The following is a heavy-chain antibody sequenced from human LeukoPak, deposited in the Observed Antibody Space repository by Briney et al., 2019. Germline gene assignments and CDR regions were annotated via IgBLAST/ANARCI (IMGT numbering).Heavy chain of an antibody. J-gene: IGHJ4*02. CDR1: GFTFSTYA. D-gene: IGHD2-2*02. V-gene: IGHV3-30*04. CDR3: AREKDCSITSCYKSFDH. CDR2: ISYDGSSS. Sequence: PGGSLRLSCAASGFTFSTYAMHWVRQAPGKGLDWVAVISYDGSSSYYADSVKGRFTISRDNSKNPLYMQMNSLRPEDTAVYYCAREKDCSITSCYKSFDHWGQGTLVTVSS.